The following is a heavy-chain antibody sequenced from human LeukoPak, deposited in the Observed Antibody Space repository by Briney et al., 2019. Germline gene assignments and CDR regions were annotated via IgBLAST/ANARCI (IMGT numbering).Heavy chain of an antibody. CDR1: GGSISSYY. Sequence: SETLSLTCTVSGGSISSYYGSWIRQPPGKGLEWIGYIYYSGSTNYNPSLKSRVTISVDTSKNQFSLKLSSVTAADTAVYYCARGGDGFWSGYYAYWGQGTLVTVSS. CDR3: ARGGDGFWSGYYAY. D-gene: IGHD3-3*01. V-gene: IGHV4-59*01. J-gene: IGHJ4*02. CDR2: IYYSGST.